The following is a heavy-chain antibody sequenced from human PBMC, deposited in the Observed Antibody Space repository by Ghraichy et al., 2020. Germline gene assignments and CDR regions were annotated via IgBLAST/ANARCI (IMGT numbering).Heavy chain of an antibody. CDR2: IKADGSEK. V-gene: IGHV3-7*01. D-gene: IGHD4-17*01. CDR1: GFVFSRYW. J-gene: IGHJ4*02. Sequence: ESLNISCEASGFVFSRYWMSWVRQAPGKGLEWVASIKADGSEKYYVDSVNGRFTISRDNAKNSVSLEMNSLRVGDTAVYYCARDPYGDYKYGGTDYWGQGTLVTVSS. CDR3: ARDPYGDYKYGGTDY.